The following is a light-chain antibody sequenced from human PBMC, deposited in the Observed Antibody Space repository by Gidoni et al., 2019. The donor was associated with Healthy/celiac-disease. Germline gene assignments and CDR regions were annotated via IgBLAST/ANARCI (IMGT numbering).Light chain of an antibody. CDR1: QSVSSSY. J-gene: IGKJ3*01. V-gene: IGKV3-20*01. Sequence: EIVLTQSPGTLSLSPGERATLSCRASQSVSSSYLAWYQQKPGQAPRLLIYGASSRATGIPDRFSGSGSGTDFTLTISRLEPEDFAVYYCQQYGSSPTFXPXTKVXIK. CDR2: GAS. CDR3: QQYGSSPT.